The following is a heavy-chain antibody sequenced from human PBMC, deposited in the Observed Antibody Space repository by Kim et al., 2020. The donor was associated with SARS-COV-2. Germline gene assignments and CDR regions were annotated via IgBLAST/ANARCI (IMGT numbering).Heavy chain of an antibody. D-gene: IGHD3-3*01. CDR2: LYYSGST. CDR1: GGSISSSSYY. V-gene: IGHV4-39*01. J-gene: IGHJ5*02. Sequence: SETLSLTCTVSGGSISSSSYYWGWIRQPPGKGLVWIGSLYYSGSTYYNSALKSRVTISVDTAKNQFSLKLSSVTAADTAVYYCASHIKGITIFAVVNVWFAPWGQGTLVTVSS. CDR3: ASHIKGITIFAVVNVWFAP.